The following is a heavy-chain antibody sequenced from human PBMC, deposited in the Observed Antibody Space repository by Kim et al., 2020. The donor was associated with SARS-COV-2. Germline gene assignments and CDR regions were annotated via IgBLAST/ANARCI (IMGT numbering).Heavy chain of an antibody. D-gene: IGHD3-22*01. CDR2: MNPNSGNT. Sequence: ASVKVSCKASGYTFTSYDINWVRQATGQGLEWMGWMNPNSGNTGYAQKFQGRVTMTRNTSISTAYMELSSLRSEDTAVYYCARGPRPSYYDSSGPSSGNWFDPWGQGTLVTDSS. V-gene: IGHV1-8*01. CDR1: GYTFTSYD. J-gene: IGHJ5*02. CDR3: ARGPRPSYYDSSGPSSGNWFDP.